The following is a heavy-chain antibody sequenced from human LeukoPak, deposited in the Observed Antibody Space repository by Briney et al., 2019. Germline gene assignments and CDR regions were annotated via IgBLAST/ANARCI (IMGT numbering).Heavy chain of an antibody. V-gene: IGHV3-66*01. J-gene: IGHJ4*02. CDR1: GITVSNKY. Sequence: GGSLRLSCAASGITVSNKYMSWVRQAPGKGLEWVSGIYSGGNIYYADSVKGRFTISRDKTKNTLYLQMNSLRAEDTAVYYCAKMDGGGVVLAARAPDYWGQGTLVTVSS. CDR3: AKMDGGGVVLAARAPDY. CDR2: IYSGGNI. D-gene: IGHD2-2*01.